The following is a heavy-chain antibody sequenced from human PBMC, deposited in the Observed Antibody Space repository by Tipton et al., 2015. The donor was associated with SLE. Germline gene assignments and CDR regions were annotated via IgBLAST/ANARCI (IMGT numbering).Heavy chain of an antibody. CDR1: GFTFSSYA. CDR3: AKDRMVRGGIAPGYFDY. V-gene: IGHV3-23*01. Sequence: SLRLSCAASGFTFSSYAMSWVRQAPGKGLEWVSAISGSGGSTYYADSVKGRFTISRDNSKNTLYLQMNSLRAEDTALYYCAKDRMVRGGIAPGYFDYWCQGSLVTVSS. CDR2: ISGSGGST. D-gene: IGHD3-10*01. J-gene: IGHJ4*02.